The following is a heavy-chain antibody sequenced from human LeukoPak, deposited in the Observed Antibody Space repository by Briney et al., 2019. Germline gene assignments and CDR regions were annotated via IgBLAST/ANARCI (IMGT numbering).Heavy chain of an antibody. Sequence: SVKVSCKASGGTFSSYAISWVRQAPGQGLEWMGRIIPILGIANYAQKFQGRVTITADKSTSTAYMGLSSLRSEDTAVYYCATTPSSVGATFDYWGQGTLVTVSS. J-gene: IGHJ4*02. CDR2: IIPILGIA. CDR1: GGTFSSYA. D-gene: IGHD1-26*01. V-gene: IGHV1-69*04. CDR3: ATTPSSVGATFDY.